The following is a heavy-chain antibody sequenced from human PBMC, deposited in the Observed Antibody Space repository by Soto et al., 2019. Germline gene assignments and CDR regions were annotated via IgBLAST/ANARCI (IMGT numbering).Heavy chain of an antibody. V-gene: IGHV5-51*01. CDR1: GYSFANYW. Sequence: PGESLKISCQGSGYSFANYWIAWVRQMPGKGLEWVGVIYPGDSDTRYSPSFRGQVTISADKSISHVYLQWSSLKASDTDMYYCARNRIRKYYYGMEVWGQGTTVTVSS. D-gene: IGHD3-10*01. J-gene: IGHJ6*02. CDR2: IYPGDSDT. CDR3: ARNRIRKYYYGMEV.